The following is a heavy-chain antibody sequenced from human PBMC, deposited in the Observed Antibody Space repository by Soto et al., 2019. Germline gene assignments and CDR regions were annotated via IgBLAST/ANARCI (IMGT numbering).Heavy chain of an antibody. Sequence: QVQLVQSATEVKKPGSSVKVSCQASGGTFNSYGISWVRRAPGQGLEWMGAILPVFDTISSGQRVRGRVSITADEVTTTAYMELSGLRSEVTAIYYCATAGFRRTSIQEFEFGGQGPLVTVSP. CDR3: ATAGFRRTSIQEFEF. CDR1: GGTFNSYG. CDR2: ILPVFDTI. J-gene: IGHJ4*02. V-gene: IGHV1-69*01. D-gene: IGHD1-1*01.